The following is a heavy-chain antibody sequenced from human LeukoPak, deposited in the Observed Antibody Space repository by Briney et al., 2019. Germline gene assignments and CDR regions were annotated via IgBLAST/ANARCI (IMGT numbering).Heavy chain of an antibody. D-gene: IGHD4-11*01. CDR2: IYYSGGT. V-gene: IGHV4-59*01. J-gene: IGHJ4*02. Sequence: PSETLSLTCTVSGGSISSYYWSWIRQPPGKGLEWIGYIYYSGGTRYNPSLKSRVTISVDTSKSQFSLKLSSVTAADTAIYYCASVDYQYYFDYWGQGTLVTVSS. CDR1: GGSISSYY. CDR3: ASVDYQYYFDY.